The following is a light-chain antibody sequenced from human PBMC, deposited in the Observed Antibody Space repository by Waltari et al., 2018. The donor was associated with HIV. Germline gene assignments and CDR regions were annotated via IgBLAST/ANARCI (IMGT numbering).Light chain of an antibody. J-gene: IGLJ2*01. CDR1: SSDVGGYNY. CDR2: EVT. V-gene: IGLV2-8*01. CDR3: SSYAGSNNLL. Sequence: QSALTQPPSASGSPGQSVTISCTGNSSDVGGYNYVSWYQQHPDKAPKLMIYEVTKRPSGVPDRFSGSKSGNTASLTVSGLQAEDEADYYCSSYAGSNNLLFGGGTKLTVL.